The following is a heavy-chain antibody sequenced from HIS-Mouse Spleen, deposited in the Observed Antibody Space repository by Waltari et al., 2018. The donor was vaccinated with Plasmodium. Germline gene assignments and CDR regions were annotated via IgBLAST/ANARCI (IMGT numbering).Heavy chain of an antibody. D-gene: IGHD6-13*01. CDR2: INPNSGGT. CDR3: ARVLGYKAAAGTFVEYFQH. Sequence: QVQLVQSGAAVKKPGASVKVSCKASGYTFTGSYIHWVRQAPGQGLEWMGWINPNSGGTNYAQKFQGRVTMTRDTSISTAYMELSRLRSDDTAVYYCARVLGYKAAAGTFVEYFQHWGQGTLVTVSS. J-gene: IGHJ1*01. CDR1: GYTFTGSY. V-gene: IGHV1-2*02.